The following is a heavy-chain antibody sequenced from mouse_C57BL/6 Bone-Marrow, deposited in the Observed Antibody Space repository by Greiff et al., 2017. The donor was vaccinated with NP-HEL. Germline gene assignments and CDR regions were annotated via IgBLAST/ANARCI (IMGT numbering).Heavy chain of an antibody. V-gene: IGHV1-81*01. CDR1: GYTFTSYG. D-gene: IGHD1-1*01. J-gene: IGHJ2*01. CDR2: IYPGSGNT. CDR3: ARDGWDYFDY. Sequence: VQLQQSGAELARPGASVKLSCKASGYTFTSYGISWVKQRTGQGLEWIGEIYPGSGNTYYNEKFKGKATLTADKSSSTAYMALRSLTSEDSAVYFCARDGWDYFDYWGQGTTLTVSS.